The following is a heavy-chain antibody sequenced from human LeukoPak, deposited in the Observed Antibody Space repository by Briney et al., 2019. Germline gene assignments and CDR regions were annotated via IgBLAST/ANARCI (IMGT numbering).Heavy chain of an antibody. V-gene: IGHV4-34*01. CDR3: ATGPGDV. CDR1: GGSFSGYY. J-gene: IGHJ6*02. Sequence: SETLSLTCAVYGGSFSGYYWSWIRQPPGKGLEWIGEINHSGSTNYNPSLKSRVTISVDTSKNQFSLKLSSVTAADPAVYYCATGPGDVWGQGTTVAVSS. CDR2: INHSGST. D-gene: IGHD1-14*01.